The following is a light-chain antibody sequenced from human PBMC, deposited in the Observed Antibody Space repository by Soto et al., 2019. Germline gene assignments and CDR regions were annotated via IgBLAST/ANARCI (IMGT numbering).Light chain of an antibody. CDR2: RAS. Sequence: DIVMTQSPASLAVSLGERATINCKSSQSLLNSANDKIHLAWYQQKPGQPPKLLIWRASTRDSGVPDRFSGSGSGTDFTLTINSLQAEGVATYYCQQYFSAHLTFGGGTKVEI. V-gene: IGKV4-1*01. J-gene: IGKJ4*01. CDR1: QSLLNSANDKIH. CDR3: QQYFSAHLT.